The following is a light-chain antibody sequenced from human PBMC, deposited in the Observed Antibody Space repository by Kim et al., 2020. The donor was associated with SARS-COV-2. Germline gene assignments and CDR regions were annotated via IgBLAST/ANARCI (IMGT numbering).Light chain of an antibody. Sequence: SSVKLTCTLSSGHSRYIIAWNQQQPGKAPRYLMKLEGSGTYYKRSGVPDRFSGSSSGADRYLTISNLQSEDEADYYCQTWDSNTRVFGGGTQLTVL. J-gene: IGLJ3*02. CDR3: QTWDSNTRV. CDR1: SGHSRYI. CDR2: LEGSGTY. V-gene: IGLV4-60*03.